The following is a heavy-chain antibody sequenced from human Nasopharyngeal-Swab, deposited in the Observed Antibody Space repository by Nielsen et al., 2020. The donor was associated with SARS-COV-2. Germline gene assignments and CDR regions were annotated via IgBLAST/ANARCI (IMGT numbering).Heavy chain of an antibody. CDR2: INHSGRT. D-gene: IGHD6-6*01. CDR3: ARGGGIAARRAVYYFDL. CDR1: GGSFSGYS. Sequence: SETLSLTCAVYGGSFSGYSWSWICQPPGKGLEWIGEINHSGRTNYNPSLKSRVTISVDTSKNQFSLKLSSVTAADTAVYYCARGGGIAARRAVYYFDLWGRGTLVTVPS. V-gene: IGHV4-34*01. J-gene: IGHJ2*01.